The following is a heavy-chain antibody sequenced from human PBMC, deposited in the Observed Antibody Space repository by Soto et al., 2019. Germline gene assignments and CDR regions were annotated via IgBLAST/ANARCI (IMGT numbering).Heavy chain of an antibody. V-gene: IGHV2-5*02. J-gene: IGHJ4*02. CDR3: AHKGGGDRILDY. CDR2: IYWDGYK. Sequence: QITLKESGPTLVKPTQTLTLTCAFSGFSLRTSGVGVGWIRQPPGKALEWLALIYWDGYKHYSPSLKSRLTNTEDTSKNQVVLTMTNMDPVDKATYYCAHKGGGDRILDYWGQGTLVTVSS. CDR1: GFSLRTSGVG. D-gene: IGHD3-16*01.